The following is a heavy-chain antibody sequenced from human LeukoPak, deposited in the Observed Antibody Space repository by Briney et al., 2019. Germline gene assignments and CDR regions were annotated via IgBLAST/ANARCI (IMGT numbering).Heavy chain of an antibody. D-gene: IGHD3-3*01. CDR2: IIPILGIA. Sequence: SVKVSCKASGGTFSSYAISWVRQAPGQGLEWMGRIIPILGIANYAQKFQGRVTITADKSTSTAYMELSSLRSEDTAVYYCARTSLPYYDFSDMDVWGKGTTVTVSS. CDR3: ARTSLPYYDFSDMDV. J-gene: IGHJ6*03. CDR1: GGTFSSYA. V-gene: IGHV1-69*04.